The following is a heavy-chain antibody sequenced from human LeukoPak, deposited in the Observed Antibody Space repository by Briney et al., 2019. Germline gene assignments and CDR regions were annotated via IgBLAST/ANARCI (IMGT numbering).Heavy chain of an antibody. CDR1: GFTFSSYV. V-gene: IGHV3-30-3*02. Sequence: GGSLRLSCAASGFTFSSYVMHSVRQAPGKGLEWVGVISYDESNEYYADSVKGRFTISRDNSKNTLYLQMNSLRAEDTAVYYCARINMMGFDYWGQGTLVTVSS. J-gene: IGHJ4*02. CDR2: ISYDESNE. D-gene: IGHD3-22*01. CDR3: ARINMMGFDY.